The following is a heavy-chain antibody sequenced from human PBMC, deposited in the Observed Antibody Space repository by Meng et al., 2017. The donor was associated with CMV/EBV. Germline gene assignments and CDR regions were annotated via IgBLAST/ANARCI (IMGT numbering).Heavy chain of an antibody. V-gene: IGHV1-69*01. CDR2: IIPIFGTA. CDR1: GGTFSSYG. D-gene: IGHD1-26*01. Sequence: SGGTFSSYGISWVRQAPGKGLEGMGGIIPIFGTANYAKKFQGRVTITADESTSTAYMELSSLRSEDTAVYYCARDGKSIVGATHFDYWGQGTLVTVSS. CDR3: ARDGKSIVGATHFDY. J-gene: IGHJ4*02.